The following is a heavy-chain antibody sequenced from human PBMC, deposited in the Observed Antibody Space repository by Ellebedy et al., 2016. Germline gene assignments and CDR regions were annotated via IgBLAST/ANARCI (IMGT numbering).Heavy chain of an antibody. CDR2: IYYSGST. CDR3: ARTSYGYSSGWYPRTVHPIDAFDI. V-gene: IGHV4-59*01. J-gene: IGHJ3*02. Sequence: GSLRLTCTVSGGSISSYYWSWIRQPPGKGLEWIGYIYYSGSTNYNPSLKSRVTISVDTSKNQFSLKLSSVTAADTAVYYCARTSYGYSSGWYPRTVHPIDAFDIWGQGTMVTVSS. CDR1: GGSISSYY. D-gene: IGHD6-19*01.